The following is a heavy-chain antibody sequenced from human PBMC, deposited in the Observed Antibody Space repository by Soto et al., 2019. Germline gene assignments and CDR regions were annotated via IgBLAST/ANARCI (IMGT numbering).Heavy chain of an antibody. V-gene: IGHV1-8*01. Sequence: QVQLVQSGAEVKKPGASVKVSCKASGYTFTSYDINWVRQATGQGLEWMGWMNPNSGNTGYAQKFQGRVTMTRNTSISTSYMERSSLRSEDTAVYYCARGLSRSGYFDYWGQGTLVTVSS. CDR2: MNPNSGNT. CDR3: ARGLSRSGYFDY. CDR1: GYTFTSYD. J-gene: IGHJ4*02. D-gene: IGHD3-10*01.